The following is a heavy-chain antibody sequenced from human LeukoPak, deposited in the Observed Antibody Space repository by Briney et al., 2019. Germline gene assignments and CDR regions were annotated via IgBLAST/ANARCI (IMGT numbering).Heavy chain of an antibody. CDR3: ASVSDYDSSGYRADY. CDR1: GYTFTGYY. V-gene: IGHV1-2*06. CDR2: INPNSGGT. D-gene: IGHD3-22*01. Sequence: ASVKVSCKASGYTFTGYYMHWVRQAPGQGLEWMGRINPNSGGTNYAQKFQGRVTMTRDTSISTAYMELSRLRSDDTAVYYCASVSDYDSSGYRADYWGQGTLVTVSP. J-gene: IGHJ4*02.